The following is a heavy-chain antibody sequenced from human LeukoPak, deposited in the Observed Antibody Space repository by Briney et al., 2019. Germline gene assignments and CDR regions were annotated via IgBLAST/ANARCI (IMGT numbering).Heavy chain of an antibody. Sequence: GGSLRLSCAASGFTFSSYSMNWVRQAPGKGLEWVSYISSSGTSIYYADSVRGRFTVSRDNARNSLYLQMNSLRAEDTAVYSCAREMASGSYFGYWGQGTLVTVSS. CDR3: AREMASGSYFGY. D-gene: IGHD3-10*01. J-gene: IGHJ4*02. V-gene: IGHV3-48*01. CDR1: GFTFSSYS. CDR2: ISSSGTSI.